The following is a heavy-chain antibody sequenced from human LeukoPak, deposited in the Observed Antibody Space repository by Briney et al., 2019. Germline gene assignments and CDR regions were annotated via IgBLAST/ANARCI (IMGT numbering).Heavy chain of an antibody. Sequence: PGGSLRLSCAASGFTLSKYWMHWVRQTSGKGLEWVSRINPEKTTINYADSVKGRFTISRDENTVYLEMNSLRAEDTAVYYCAKDWGYYGSGSSDYWGQGTLVTVSS. CDR1: GFTLSKYW. D-gene: IGHD3-10*01. CDR2: INPEKTTI. V-gene: IGHV3-74*01. J-gene: IGHJ4*02. CDR3: AKDWGYYGSGSSDY.